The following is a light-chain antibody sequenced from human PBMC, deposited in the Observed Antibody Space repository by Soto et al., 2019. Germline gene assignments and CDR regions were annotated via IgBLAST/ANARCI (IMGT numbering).Light chain of an antibody. J-gene: IGKJ2*01. CDR2: ATS. V-gene: IGKV3-20*01. CDR1: QFLSTSY. Sequence: EVVLTQSPGTLSLSPGERASLSCRASQFLSTSYLAWYLQKPGQAPRLLIYATSSRATGIPDRFSGSGSGTEFTLTISRLEPEDFAVYYSQQYGDSPRTFGQGTKLEI. CDR3: QQYGDSPRT.